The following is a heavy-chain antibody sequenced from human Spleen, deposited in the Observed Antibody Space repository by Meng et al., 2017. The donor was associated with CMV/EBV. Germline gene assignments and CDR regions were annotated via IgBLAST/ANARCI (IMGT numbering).Heavy chain of an antibody. D-gene: IGHD3-3*01. CDR3: ARDHDFWSGSSP. V-gene: IGHV3-23*01. CDR2: ISGSGGST. Sequence: GGSLRLSCAASGFTFSSYAMSWVRQAPGRGLEWVSAISGSGGSTYYADSVKGRFTISRDNAKNSLYLQMNSLRAEDTAVYYCARDHDFWSGSSPWGQGTLVTVSS. J-gene: IGHJ5*02. CDR1: GFTFSSYA.